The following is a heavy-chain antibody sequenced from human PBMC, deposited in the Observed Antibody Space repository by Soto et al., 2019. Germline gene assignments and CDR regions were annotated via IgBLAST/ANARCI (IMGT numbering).Heavy chain of an antibody. CDR1: GFSFGSYA. J-gene: IGHJ4*02. D-gene: IGHD4-17*01. CDR2: IGGYGNTT. V-gene: IGHV3-23*01. Sequence: EVQLLESGGGLVQPGGALRLSCAASGFSFGSYAMTWVRQAPGKGLEWGSSIGGYGNTTHYAEFVQGRFSISRDDSKKTMDLQMNRLRVEDTSVYYCVKGGPTVIYFDHWGQGNLVSVSS. CDR3: VKGGPTVIYFDH.